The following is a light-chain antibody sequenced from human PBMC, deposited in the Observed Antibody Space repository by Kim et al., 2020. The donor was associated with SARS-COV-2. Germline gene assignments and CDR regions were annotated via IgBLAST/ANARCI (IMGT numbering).Light chain of an antibody. V-gene: IGLV10-54*04. CDR2: RNN. Sequence: SQTATLTCTGNTKNVGNQGAAWLQQHQGHPPKLLSYRNNNRPSGISDRFSASRSGNTASLTITGLQPEDEADYYCSAWDDSLSTWVFGEGTQLTVL. CDR3: SAWDDSLSTWV. J-gene: IGLJ3*02. CDR1: TKNVGNQG.